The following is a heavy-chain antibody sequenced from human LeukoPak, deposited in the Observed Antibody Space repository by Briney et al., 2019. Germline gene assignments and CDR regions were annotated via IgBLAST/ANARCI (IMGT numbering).Heavy chain of an antibody. D-gene: IGHD5-12*01. V-gene: IGHV3-64*01. CDR3: ARVMPGVATSYMDV. Sequence: PGGSLRLSCAASGFSIDSFAMLWVRQAPGKGLEYVSAIDSNGDRTYYANSVKGRFTVSRDNSKNTLFLQMGSLRAEDMALYYCARVMPGVATSYMDVWGKGTTVTVSS. J-gene: IGHJ6*03. CDR1: GFSIDSFA. CDR2: IDSNGDRT.